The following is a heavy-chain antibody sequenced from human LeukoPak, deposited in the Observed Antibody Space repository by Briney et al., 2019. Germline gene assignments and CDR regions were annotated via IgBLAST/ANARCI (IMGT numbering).Heavy chain of an antibody. CDR3: AKEMGFCSGGSCYRWFDS. J-gene: IGHJ5*01. Sequence: GGSLRLSCAASGFTFSTYNMSWVRQAPGKGPEWLSYISTSSITKYYADSVKGRFTISRDDAKNSLSLQMNSLRADDTAVYYCAKEMGFCSGGSCYRWFDSWGQGTLVTVSS. D-gene: IGHD2-15*01. CDR1: GFTFSTYN. CDR2: ISTSSITK. V-gene: IGHV3-48*04.